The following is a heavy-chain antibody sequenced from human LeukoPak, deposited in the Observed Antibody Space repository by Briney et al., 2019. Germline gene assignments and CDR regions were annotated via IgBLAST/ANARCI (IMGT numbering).Heavy chain of an antibody. CDR2: ISDSGGST. D-gene: IGHD1-1*01. V-gene: IGHV3-23*01. CDR3: AKGLERESRLDS. J-gene: IGHJ4*02. Sequence: GGSLRLSCAASGFTFSSYAMSWVRQAPGKGLEWVSAISDSGGSTYYADSVKGRFTISRDNSKNTLYLQMNSLRAEDTAVYYCAKGLERESRLDSWGQGTLVTVSS. CDR1: GFTFSSYA.